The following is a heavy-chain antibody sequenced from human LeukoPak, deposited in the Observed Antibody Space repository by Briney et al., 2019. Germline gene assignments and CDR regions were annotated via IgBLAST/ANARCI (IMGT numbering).Heavy chain of an antibody. CDR1: GGSFSSGLYY. J-gene: IGHJ4*02. V-gene: IGHV4-61*02. CDR2: IYISGST. CDR3: GRNPRREGYNLDY. D-gene: IGHD5-24*01. Sequence: PSETLSLTCTVSGGSFSSGLYYWTWIRQPAGKGLEWIGRIYISGSTNYNPSLKSRVTISRDTSKNEFSLKLSSVTAADTAVYYWGRNPRREGYNLDYWGRGTLVPVLS.